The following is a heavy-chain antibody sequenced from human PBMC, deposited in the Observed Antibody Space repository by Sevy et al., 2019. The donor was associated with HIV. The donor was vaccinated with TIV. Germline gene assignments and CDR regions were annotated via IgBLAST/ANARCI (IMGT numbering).Heavy chain of an antibody. CDR1: GFTFSDHY. Sequence: GGSLRLSCVASGFTFSDHYMEWVRQAPGKGLEWVGRTRNKADGYTTEYAASVKGRFTISRDESKNSLYVQMNSLKAEDTAVYYCATHAGTAAAGRVFVYWGQGTLVTVSS. J-gene: IGHJ4*02. CDR2: TRNKADGYTT. CDR3: ATHAGTAAAGRVFVY. D-gene: IGHD6-13*01. V-gene: IGHV3-72*01.